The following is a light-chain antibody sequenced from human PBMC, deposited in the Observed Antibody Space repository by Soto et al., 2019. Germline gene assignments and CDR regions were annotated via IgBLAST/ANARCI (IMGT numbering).Light chain of an antibody. V-gene: IGKV1-5*01. CDR3: QQYNSYS. CDR1: KNINTW. J-gene: IGKJ1*01. CDR2: DAS. Sequence: DIQMTQSPSTLSASVGDRVTITCRASKNINTWVAWYQQKPGKAPKLLIYDASSLESGVPSRVSGSGSGTEFTLTISSLQPDDFATYYCQQYNSYSFGQGTKVDI.